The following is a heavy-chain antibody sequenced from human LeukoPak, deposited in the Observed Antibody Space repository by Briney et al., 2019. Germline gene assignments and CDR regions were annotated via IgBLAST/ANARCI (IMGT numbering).Heavy chain of an antibody. CDR2: INPSGGST. J-gene: IGHJ6*02. D-gene: IGHD3-10*01. V-gene: IGHV1-46*01. CDR1: GYTFTSYY. Sequence: ASVKVSCKASGYTFTSYYMHWVRQAPGQGLEWMGIINPSGGSTSYAQKFQGRVTMTRDTSTSTVYMELSSLRSEDTAVYYCARGFSGLEFDYYYYGMDVWGQGTTVTVSS. CDR3: ARGFSGLEFDYYYYGMDV.